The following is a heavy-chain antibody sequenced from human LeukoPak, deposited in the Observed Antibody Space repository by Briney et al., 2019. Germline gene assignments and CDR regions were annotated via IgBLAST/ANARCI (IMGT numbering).Heavy chain of an antibody. CDR1: GYTFTSYY. V-gene: IGHV1-46*01. J-gene: IGHJ4*02. CDR2: INPSGGST. D-gene: IGHD3-22*01. CDR3: AREGAHYYDSSGYWMDY. Sequence: ASVKVSCKASGYTFTSYYMHWVRQAPGQGLGWMGIINPSGGSTSYAQKFQGRVTMTRDTSTSTVYMELSSLRSEDTAVYYCAREGAHYYDSSGYWMDYWGQGTLVTVSS.